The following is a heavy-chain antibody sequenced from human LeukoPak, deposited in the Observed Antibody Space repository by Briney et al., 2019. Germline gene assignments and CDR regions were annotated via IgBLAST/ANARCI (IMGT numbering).Heavy chain of an antibody. Sequence: GRSLRLSCAASGFTFSSYGMHWVRQAPGKGLGWVAVISYDGSNKYYADSVKGRFTISRDNSKNTLYLQMNSLRAEDTAVYYCAKDRDIAAAGLGDYWGQGTLVTVSS. D-gene: IGHD6-13*01. CDR2: ISYDGSNK. CDR3: AKDRDIAAAGLGDY. CDR1: GFTFSSYG. J-gene: IGHJ4*02. V-gene: IGHV3-30*18.